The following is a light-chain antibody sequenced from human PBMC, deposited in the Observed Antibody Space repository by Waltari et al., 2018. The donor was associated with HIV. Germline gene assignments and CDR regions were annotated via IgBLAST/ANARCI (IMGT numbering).Light chain of an antibody. Sequence: QTVVTQEPSFSVSPGATVTLTCGLRPGSVSTTYYPSWYQQTPGPAPRTLIHNTDTRSSGVPDRFSGSIVGDKAVLTITGAQADDECDYYCALYMGSGVWVFGGGTTLTVL. CDR3: ALYMGSGVWV. V-gene: IGLV8-61*01. J-gene: IGLJ3*02. CDR2: NTD. CDR1: PGSVSTTYY.